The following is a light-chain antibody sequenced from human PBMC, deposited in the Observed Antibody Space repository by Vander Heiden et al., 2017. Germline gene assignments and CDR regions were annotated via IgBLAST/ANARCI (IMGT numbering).Light chain of an antibody. CDR2: GTS. J-gene: IGKJ4*01. CDR1: QTVSTNF. V-gene: IGKV3-20*01. CDR3: QQYNRSPEPT. Sequence: EIVLTQSPGTLSLSPGDRATLSCRASQTVSTNFLAWYQQKPGQTPRLLIYGTSTRATGVPDRFSGSGSGTDFILTITRLEPEDFAIYYCQQYNRSPEPTFGGGTRVQVK.